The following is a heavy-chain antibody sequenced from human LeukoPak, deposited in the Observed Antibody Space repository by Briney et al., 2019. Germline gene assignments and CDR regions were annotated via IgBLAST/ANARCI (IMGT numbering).Heavy chain of an antibody. CDR1: GFTFSSYA. CDR2: ISHDGSHQ. J-gene: IGHJ3*02. CDR3: ARDWSSSGEDAFDI. V-gene: IGHV3-30*04. Sequence: QAGGSLRLSCAASGFTFSSYAMHWVRQAPGKGLEWVAVISHDGSHQNYADSVKGRFTISRDNSKNTLYLRMNSLRAEDTAVYYCARDWSSSGEDAFDIWGQGTMVTVSS. D-gene: IGHD6-19*01.